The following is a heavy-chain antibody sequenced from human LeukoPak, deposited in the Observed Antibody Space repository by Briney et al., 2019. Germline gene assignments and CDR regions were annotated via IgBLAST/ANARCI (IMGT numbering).Heavy chain of an antibody. CDR3: ARDKDYGEQLDY. Sequence: GGSLRLSCAPSGFTASSNHMTWVRQAPGKGLEWVSVIYSGGSIYYADSVKGRFAISRDTSKNTLYLQMNTLRAEDTAVYYCARDKDYGEQLDYWGQGTLVIVSS. J-gene: IGHJ4*02. V-gene: IGHV3-53*01. D-gene: IGHD4-17*01. CDR1: GFTASSNH. CDR2: IYSGGSI.